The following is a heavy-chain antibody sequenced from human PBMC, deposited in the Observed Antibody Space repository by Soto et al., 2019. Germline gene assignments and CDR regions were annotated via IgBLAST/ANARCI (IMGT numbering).Heavy chain of an antibody. D-gene: IGHD1-1*01. CDR2: ISGYNGHT. Sequence: QVQLVQSGVEVKKPGASVKVSCKASGYTFSSYGISWVRQSPGQGLEWMGWISGYNGHTNYDPKVQDRVTLTTDTGTSTAYLELRSLRSDDTAVYFGARDGNWNHEPFDYWGQGTLVTVSS. CDR1: GYTFSSYG. CDR3: ARDGNWNHEPFDY. V-gene: IGHV1-18*04. J-gene: IGHJ4*02.